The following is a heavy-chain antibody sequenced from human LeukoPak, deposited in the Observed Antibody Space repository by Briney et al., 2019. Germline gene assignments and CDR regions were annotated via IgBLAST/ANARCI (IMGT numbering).Heavy chain of an antibody. CDR3: AKGSWAFDY. Sequence: GGSLRLSCAASGFTFSSYGMHWVRQAPGKGLEWVAVISYDGSNKYYADSVKGRFTISRGNSKNTLYLQMNSLRAEDTAVYYCAKGSWAFDYWGQGTLVTVSS. CDR1: GFTFSSYG. J-gene: IGHJ4*02. CDR2: ISYDGSNK. D-gene: IGHD6-13*01. V-gene: IGHV3-30*18.